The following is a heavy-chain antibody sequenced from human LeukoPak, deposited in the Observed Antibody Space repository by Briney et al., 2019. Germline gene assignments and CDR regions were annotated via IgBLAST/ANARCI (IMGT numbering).Heavy chain of an antibody. D-gene: IGHD2-15*01. V-gene: IGHV3-23*01. CDR1: GFTFSSYA. Sequence: GGSLRLSCAASGFTFSSYAMSWVRQAPGKGLEWVSAISGSGGSTYYADSVKGRFTISRDNSKNTLYLQMNSLRAEDTAVYYCAKDGEWGCSGGSCYGDYWGQGTLVTVSS. CDR2: ISGSGGST. CDR3: AKDGEWGCSGGSCYGDY. J-gene: IGHJ4*02.